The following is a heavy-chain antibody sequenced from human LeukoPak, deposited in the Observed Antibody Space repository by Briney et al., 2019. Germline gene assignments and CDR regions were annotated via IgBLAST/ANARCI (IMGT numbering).Heavy chain of an antibody. J-gene: IGHJ3*02. CDR3: ARSGRGGAFDI. D-gene: IGHD1-26*01. CDR1: GFIFSTYY. V-gene: IGHV3-74*01. Sequence: GGSLRLSCAASGFIFSTYYMSWDRQAPGKGLVWVSRIYSDGSRTTYADSVKGRFTISGDNAKNTLYLQMNRLRAEDTAVYYCARSGRGGAFDIWGQGTMVTVSS. CDR2: IYSDGSRT.